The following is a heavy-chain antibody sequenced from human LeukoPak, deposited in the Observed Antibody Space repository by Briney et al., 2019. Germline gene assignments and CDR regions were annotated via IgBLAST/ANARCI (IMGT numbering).Heavy chain of an antibody. J-gene: IGHJ6*02. CDR2: ISSSSSFR. V-gene: IGHV3-21*01. CDR3: ARNVPHYGDYSAANYYYYGMDV. D-gene: IGHD4-17*01. CDR1: GFTFSSHS. Sequence: GGSLRLSCAGSGFTFSSHSINWVRQAPGRGLEWVSSISSSSSFRYYADSVRGRFTISRGNAKNSVYLQMNSLRAEDTAVYYCARNVPHYGDYSAANYYYYGMDVWGQGTTVTVSS.